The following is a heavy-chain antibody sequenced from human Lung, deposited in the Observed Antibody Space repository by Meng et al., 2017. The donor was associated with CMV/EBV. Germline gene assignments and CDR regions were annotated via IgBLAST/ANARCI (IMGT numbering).Heavy chain of an antibody. Sequence: QVHLLQSGTEVKKPGAPVRVSCKASGYPFGSYGICWVRPAPGQGLEWMGWFVNYVDTYPAPKFQGRVTMTTDTHTNTAFMELRSLTSDDTAVYYCASGTPGRSYCDYWGQGTLVTVSS. CDR2: FVNYVDT. J-gene: IGHJ4*02. CDR3: ASGTPGRSYCDY. D-gene: IGHD2-15*01. V-gene: IGHV1-18*01. CDR1: GYPFGSYG.